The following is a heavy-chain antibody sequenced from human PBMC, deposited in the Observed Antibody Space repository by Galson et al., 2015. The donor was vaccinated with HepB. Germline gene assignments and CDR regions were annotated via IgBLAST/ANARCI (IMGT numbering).Heavy chain of an antibody. CDR1: GYTFTSYN. Sequence: SVKVSCKASGYTFTSYNMHWVRQAPGQGLEWMGIINPSGGSTSYAQKFQGRVTMTRDTSTSTVYMELSSLRSEDTAVYYCARDRGGYDFWSGYYIEDYWGQGTLVTVSS. J-gene: IGHJ4*02. D-gene: IGHD3-3*01. CDR2: INPSGGST. CDR3: ARDRGGYDFWSGYYIEDY. V-gene: IGHV1-46*01.